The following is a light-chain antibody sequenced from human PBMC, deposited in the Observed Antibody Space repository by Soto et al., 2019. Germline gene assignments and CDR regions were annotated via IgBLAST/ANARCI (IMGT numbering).Light chain of an antibody. J-gene: IGLJ1*01. Sequence: QSVLTQPASVSGSPGQSITISCTGTSSDVGGYNYVSWYQRHPGKAPKLMIYDVSNRPSGVSNRFSGSKSGNTASLTISELQAEDEADYHCSSYTSTSIVFGTGTKLTVL. CDR2: DVS. V-gene: IGLV2-14*01. CDR3: SSYTSTSIV. CDR1: SSDVGGYNY.